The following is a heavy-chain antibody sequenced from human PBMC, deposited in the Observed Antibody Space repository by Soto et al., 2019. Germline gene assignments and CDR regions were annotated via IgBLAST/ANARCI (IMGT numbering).Heavy chain of an antibody. Sequence: ASVKVSCKASGCTFSSYAISWVREAPGQGLEWMGGIIPIFGTANYAQKFQGRVTITADESTSTAYMELSSLRSEDTAVYCCARYMTTVYNGWFDPWGQGKRITFYS. CDR3: ARYMTTVYNGWFDP. CDR2: IIPIFGTA. J-gene: IGHJ5*02. V-gene: IGHV1-69*13. CDR1: GCTFSSYA. D-gene: IGHD4-17*01.